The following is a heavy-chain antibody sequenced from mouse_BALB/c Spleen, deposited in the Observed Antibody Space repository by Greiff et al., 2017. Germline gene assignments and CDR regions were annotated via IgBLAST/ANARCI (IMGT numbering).Heavy chain of an antibody. CDR1: GFTFSSYG. J-gene: IGHJ2*01. CDR2: ISSGGSYT. Sequence: EVKVVESGGDLVKPGGSLKLSCAASGFTFSSYGMSWVRQTPDKRLEWVATISSGGSYTYYPDSVKGRFTISRDNAKNTLYLQMSSLKSEDTAMYYCARQTYRYGLGDYWGQGTTLTVSS. D-gene: IGHD2-14*01. V-gene: IGHV5-6*01. CDR3: ARQTYRYGLGDY.